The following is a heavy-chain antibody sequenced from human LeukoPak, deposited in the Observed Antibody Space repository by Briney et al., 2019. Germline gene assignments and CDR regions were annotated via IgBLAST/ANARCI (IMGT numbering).Heavy chain of an antibody. CDR2: ISSSSSYI. V-gene: IGHV3-21*01. Sequence: PGGSLRLSCAASGFTFSSYSMNWVRQAPGKGLEWVSSISSSSSYIYYADSVKGRFTISRDNAKNSLYLQMNSLRAEDTAVYYCARDAMVRGVENWFDPWGQGTLVTVSS. J-gene: IGHJ5*02. CDR3: ARDAMVRGVENWFDP. D-gene: IGHD3-10*01. CDR1: GFTFSSYS.